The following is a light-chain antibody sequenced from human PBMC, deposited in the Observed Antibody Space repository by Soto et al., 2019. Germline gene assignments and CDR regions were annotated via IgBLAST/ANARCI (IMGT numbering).Light chain of an antibody. V-gene: IGKV3-15*01. Sequence: EMVMTQSPATLSLSPGERATLSCRASQSVSSNLAWYQQKPGQAPRLLISGASTRATGIPARFSGSGSGTEFTLTISSLQSEDFAVYYCQQYNNWPRTFGQGTKVEIK. J-gene: IGKJ1*01. CDR2: GAS. CDR3: QQYNNWPRT. CDR1: QSVSSN.